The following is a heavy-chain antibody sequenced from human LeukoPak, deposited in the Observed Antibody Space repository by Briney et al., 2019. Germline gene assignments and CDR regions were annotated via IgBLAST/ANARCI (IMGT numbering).Heavy chain of an antibody. CDR2: IYYSGST. J-gene: IGHJ5*02. CDR1: GGSISSSSYY. CDR3: ARDTGPRYGDYGGRFDP. V-gene: IGHV4-39*07. D-gene: IGHD4-17*01. Sequence: NPSETLSLTCTVSGGSISSSSYYWGWIRQPPGKGLEWIGSIYYSGSTYYNPSLKSRVTISVDTSKNQFSLKLSSVTAADTAVYYCARDTGPRYGDYGGRFDPWGQGTLVTVSS.